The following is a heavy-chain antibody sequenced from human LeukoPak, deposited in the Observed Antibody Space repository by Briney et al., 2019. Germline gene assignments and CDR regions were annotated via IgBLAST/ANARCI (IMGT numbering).Heavy chain of an antibody. Sequence: ASVKVSCKASGYTFTGQFIHWLRRAPGQGLEWMGWIDPPSGAPHYAPKFQDRVTMTRDTSIATAYLEVHRLKSDDTAVYYCARSGFSTGFYLDFWGQGTLISVSS. V-gene: IGHV1-2*02. CDR2: IDPPSGAP. CDR3: ARSGFSTGFYLDF. D-gene: IGHD6-19*01. CDR1: GYTFTGQF. J-gene: IGHJ4*02.